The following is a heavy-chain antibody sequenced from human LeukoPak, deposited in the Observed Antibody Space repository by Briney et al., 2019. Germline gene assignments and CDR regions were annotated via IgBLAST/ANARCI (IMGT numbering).Heavy chain of an antibody. CDR3: ARDGDDILTGYYTTFDY. CDR2: IWYDGSNI. J-gene: IGHJ4*02. V-gene: IGHV3-33*01. Sequence: TGGSLRLSCAASGFTFSGYGMHWVRQAPGKGLEWVAVIWYDGSNIYYADSVKGRFTISRDNSKNTLYLQMNSLRAEDTAVYYCARDGDDILTGYYTTFDYWGQGTLVTVSS. D-gene: IGHD3-9*01. CDR1: GFTFSGYG.